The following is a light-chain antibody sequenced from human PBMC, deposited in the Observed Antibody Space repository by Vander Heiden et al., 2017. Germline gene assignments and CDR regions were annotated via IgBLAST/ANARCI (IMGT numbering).Light chain of an antibody. V-gene: IGLV2-14*01. CDR1: SSDVGGYSY. CDR3: NSYTSSTLYV. J-gene: IGLJ1*01. Sequence: QSALTQPASVSGSPGQSITISCTGTSSDVGGYSYVSWYQQHPGKAPKLMIYEVSNRPSGVSNRFSGSKSGNTASLTISGLQAEDEADYYCNSYTSSTLYVFGTGTKVTVL. CDR2: EVS.